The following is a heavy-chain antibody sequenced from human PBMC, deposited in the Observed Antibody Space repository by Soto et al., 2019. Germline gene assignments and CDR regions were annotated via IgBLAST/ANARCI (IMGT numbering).Heavy chain of an antibody. D-gene: IGHD4-17*01. Sequence: PSETLSLTCTVSGGSISSGGYYWSWIRQHPGKGLEWIGYIYYSGSTYYNPSLKSRVTISIDTSKNQFSLKLSSVTAADTAVYYCAREMTTLGTFDYWGQGTLVTVSS. CDR1: GGSISSGGYY. J-gene: IGHJ4*02. CDR2: IYYSGST. V-gene: IGHV4-61*08. CDR3: AREMTTLGTFDY.